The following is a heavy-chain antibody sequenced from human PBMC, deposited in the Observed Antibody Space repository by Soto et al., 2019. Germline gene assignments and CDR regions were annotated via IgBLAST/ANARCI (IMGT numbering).Heavy chain of an antibody. CDR2: IYDYGNT. CDR3: ARGGGSYSSGWYNDY. V-gene: IGHV4-61*01. CDR1: GGSVSSGSYY. J-gene: IGHJ4*02. D-gene: IGHD6-19*01. Sequence: SETLSLTCTFSGGSVSSGSYYWSWIRKPPGKGLEWIGYIYDYGNTNSNPSLRSRLTMSVGTSRNQVSLKLSSVTATDTAVYYCARGGGSYSSGWYNDYWGQGILVTVSS.